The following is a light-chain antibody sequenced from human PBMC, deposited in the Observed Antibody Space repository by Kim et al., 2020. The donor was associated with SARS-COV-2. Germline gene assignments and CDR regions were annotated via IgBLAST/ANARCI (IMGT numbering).Light chain of an antibody. Sequence: PPGERATLSCRASESIRNNYIAWYQQKRGQAPRVLIYGASTRATGIPDRFSGSGSGTDFTLTVSRLEPEDSAVYYSHQYVYSPWTFGQGTKVDIK. J-gene: IGKJ1*01. CDR3: HQYVYSPWT. V-gene: IGKV3-20*01. CDR1: ESIRNNY. CDR2: GAS.